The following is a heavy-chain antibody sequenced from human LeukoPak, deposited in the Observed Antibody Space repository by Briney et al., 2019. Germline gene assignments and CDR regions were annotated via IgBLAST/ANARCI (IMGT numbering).Heavy chain of an antibody. V-gene: IGHV1-46*01. D-gene: IGHD3-10*01. CDR2: INPSDGVI. CDR1: GYTFTRYY. Sequence: AAVKVSCKASGYTFTRYYMHWVRQAPAQELEWMGIINPSDGVIDYAQKFQDRVTMTRDTSTSTVYMELSSLRSEDTAVYYCARRGSGSYVLDYWGQGTLVTVSS. J-gene: IGHJ4*02. CDR3: ARRGSGSYVLDY.